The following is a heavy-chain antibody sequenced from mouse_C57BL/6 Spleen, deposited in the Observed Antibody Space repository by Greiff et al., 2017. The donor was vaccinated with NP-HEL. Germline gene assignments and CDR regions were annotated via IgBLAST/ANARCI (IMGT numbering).Heavy chain of an antibody. CDR3: ARHEDSSGPFAY. J-gene: IGHJ3*01. V-gene: IGHV2-6-1*01. CDR1: GFSLTSYG. CDR2: IWSDGST. D-gene: IGHD3-2*02. Sequence: VQLQQSGPGLVAPSQSLSITCTVSGFSLTSYGVHWVRQPPGKGLEWLVVIWSDGSTTYNSALKSRLSISKDNSKSQVFLKMNSLQTDDTAMYYCARHEDSSGPFAYWGQGTLVTVSA.